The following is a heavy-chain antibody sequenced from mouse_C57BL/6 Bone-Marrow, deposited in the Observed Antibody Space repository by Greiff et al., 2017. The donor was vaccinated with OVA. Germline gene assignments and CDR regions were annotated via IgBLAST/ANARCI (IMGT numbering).Heavy chain of an antibody. Sequence: QVQLQQPGAELVMPGASVKLSCKASGYTFTSYWMHWVKQRPGQGLEWIGEIDPSDSYTNYNQKFKGKSTLTVDKSSSTAYMQLSSLTSEDSAVYYCAKATMVTTDAMDYWGQGTSVTVSS. V-gene: IGHV1-69*01. J-gene: IGHJ4*01. CDR1: GYTFTSYW. CDR2: IDPSDSYT. CDR3: AKATMVTTDAMDY. D-gene: IGHD2-2*01.